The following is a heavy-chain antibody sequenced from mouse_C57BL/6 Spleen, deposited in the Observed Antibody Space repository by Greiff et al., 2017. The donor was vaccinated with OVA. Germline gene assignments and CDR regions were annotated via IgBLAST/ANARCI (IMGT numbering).Heavy chain of an antibody. CDR1: GYAFSSYW. J-gene: IGHJ2*01. CDR2: IYPGDGDT. Sequence: QVHVKQSGAELVKPGASVKISCKASGYAFSSYWMNWVKQRPGKGLEWIGQIYPGDGDTNYNGKFKGKATLTADKSSSTAYMQLSSLTSEDSAVYFCARSRSTMVTPFDYWGQGTTLTVSS. CDR3: ARSRSTMVTPFDY. D-gene: IGHD2-2*01. V-gene: IGHV1-80*01.